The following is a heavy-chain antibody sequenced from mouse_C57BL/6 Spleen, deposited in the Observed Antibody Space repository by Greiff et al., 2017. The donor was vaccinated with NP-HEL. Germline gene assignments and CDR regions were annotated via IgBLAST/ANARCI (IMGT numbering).Heavy chain of an antibody. D-gene: IGHD2-1*01. Sequence: EVKLQESGEGLVKPGGSLKLSCAASGFTFSSYAMSWVRQTPEKRLEWVAYISSGGDYIYYADTVKGRFTISRDNARNTLYLQMSSLKSEDTAMYYCTRGDGNYRYFDVWGTGTTVTVSS. CDR2: ISSGGDYI. CDR1: GFTFSSYA. J-gene: IGHJ1*03. CDR3: TRGDGNYRYFDV. V-gene: IGHV5-9-1*02.